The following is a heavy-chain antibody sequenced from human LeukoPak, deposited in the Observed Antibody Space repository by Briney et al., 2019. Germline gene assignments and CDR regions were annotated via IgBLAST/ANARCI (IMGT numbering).Heavy chain of an antibody. CDR3: ARMIRGVQSYLSWFDS. D-gene: IGHD3-10*01. CDR2: INHSGTT. CDR1: SGSFSDHY. J-gene: IGHJ5*01. V-gene: IGHV4-34*01. Sequence: PSETLSLTCAVYSGSFSDHYWSWLRQSPGKGLEWLGEINHSGTTNYFPSLKSRATISVDTSKNQFSLKLSSVTAADTAVYYCARMIRGVQSYLSWFDSWGQGTLVTVSS.